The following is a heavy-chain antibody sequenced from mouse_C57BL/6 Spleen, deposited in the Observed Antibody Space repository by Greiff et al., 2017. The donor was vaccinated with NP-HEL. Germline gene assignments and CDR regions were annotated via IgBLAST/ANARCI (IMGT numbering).Heavy chain of an antibody. J-gene: IGHJ3*01. CDR1: GFNIKDDY. CDR2: IDPENGDT. CDR3: TPYGSRSWFAY. V-gene: IGHV14-4*01. Sequence: EVKLQQSGAELVRPGASVKLSCTASGFNIKDDYMHWVKQRPEQGLEWIGWIDPENGDTEYASKFQGKATITADTSSNTAYLQLSSLTSEDTAVYYCTPYGSRSWFAYWGQGTLVTVSA. D-gene: IGHD1-1*01.